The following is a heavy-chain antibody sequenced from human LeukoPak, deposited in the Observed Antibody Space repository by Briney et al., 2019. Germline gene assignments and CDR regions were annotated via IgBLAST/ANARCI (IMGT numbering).Heavy chain of an antibody. CDR1: GFTFSTYW. D-gene: IGHD2-21*01. V-gene: IGHV3-7*01. CDR2: INQGGREI. CDR3: AVRLVDY. Sequence: GGSLRLSCAASGFTFSTYWMTWVRQTPGKGLEWVANINQGGREIYYVDSVKGRFTISRDSAKNSLYLQMNSLRADDTAVYYCAVRLVDYWGQGTLVTVPS. J-gene: IGHJ4*02.